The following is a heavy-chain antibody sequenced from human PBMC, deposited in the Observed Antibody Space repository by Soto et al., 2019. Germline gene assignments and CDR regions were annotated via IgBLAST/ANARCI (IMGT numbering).Heavy chain of an antibody. CDR1: GYTFTSYA. D-gene: IGHD2-2*01. CDR2: INAGNGNT. V-gene: IGHV1-3*01. Sequence: ASVKVSCKASGYTFTSYAMHWVRQAPGQRLEGMGWINAGNGNTKYSQKFQGRVTITRDTSASTAYMELSSLRSEDTAVYYCARIPAANRQLEHSYYYGMDVWGHGTTVTV. CDR3: ARIPAANRQLEHSYYYGMDV. J-gene: IGHJ6*02.